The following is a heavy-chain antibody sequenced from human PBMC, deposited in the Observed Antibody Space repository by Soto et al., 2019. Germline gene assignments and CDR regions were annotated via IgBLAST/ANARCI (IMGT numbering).Heavy chain of an antibody. J-gene: IGHJ6*02. Sequence: ASVKVSCKASGYTFTGYYMHWVRQAPGQGLEWMGWINPNSGGTNYAQKFQGWVTMTRDTSISTAYMELSRLRSDDTAVYYCATPGPHYDFWSGPDYYYYGMDVWGQGTTVTVSS. CDR2: INPNSGGT. D-gene: IGHD3-3*01. CDR3: ATPGPHYDFWSGPDYYYYGMDV. CDR1: GYTFTGYY. V-gene: IGHV1-2*04.